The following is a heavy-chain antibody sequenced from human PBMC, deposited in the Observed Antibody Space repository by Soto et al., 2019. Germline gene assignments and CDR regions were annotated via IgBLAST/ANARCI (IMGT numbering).Heavy chain of an antibody. CDR2: ISSSSSYI. D-gene: IGHD5-18*01. CDR3: ARSGYSYGPYYYYGMDV. J-gene: IGHJ6*02. V-gene: IGHV3-21*01. Sequence: EVQLVESGGGLVQPGGSLRLSCAASGFTFSSYSMNWVRQAPGKGLEWVSSISSSSSYIYYADSVKGRFTISRDNAKNSLYLQMNSLRAEDTAVYYGARSGYSYGPYYYYGMDVWGQGTTVTVSS. CDR1: GFTFSSYS.